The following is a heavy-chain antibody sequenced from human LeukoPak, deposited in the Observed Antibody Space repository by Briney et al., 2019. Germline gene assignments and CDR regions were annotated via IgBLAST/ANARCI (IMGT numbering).Heavy chain of an antibody. CDR3: ARDFAQILGAFDI. Sequence: SETLSLTCTVSGGSISSGDYYWSWIRQPPGKGLEWIGYIYYSGSSYHNPSLKSRVTISVDTSKNQFSLKLSSVTAADTAVYYCARDFAQILGAFDIWGQGTMVTVSS. D-gene: IGHD3-9*01. CDR2: IYYSGSS. V-gene: IGHV4-30-4*08. CDR1: GGSISSGDYY. J-gene: IGHJ3*02.